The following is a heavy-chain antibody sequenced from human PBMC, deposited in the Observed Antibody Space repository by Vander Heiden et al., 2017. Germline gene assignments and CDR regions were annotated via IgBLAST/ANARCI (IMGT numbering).Heavy chain of an antibody. D-gene: IGHD6-13*01. J-gene: IGHJ6*02. CDR2: IYTSGST. CDR3: ATDSRAAGTGPPCDYYYYGMDV. Sequence: QVQLQESGPGLVKPSETLSLTCTVSGGSISSYYWSWIRQPAGKGLEWIGRIYTSGSTNYNPSLKSRVTMSVDTSKNQFSLKLSSVTAADTAVYYCATDSRAAGTGPPCDYYYYGMDVWGQGTTVTVSS. CDR1: GGSISSYY. V-gene: IGHV4-4*07.